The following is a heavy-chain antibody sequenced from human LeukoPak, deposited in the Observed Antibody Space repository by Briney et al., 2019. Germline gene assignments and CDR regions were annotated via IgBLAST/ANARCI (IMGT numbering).Heavy chain of an antibody. Sequence: GGSLRLSCAASGFTFSSYAMHWVRQAPGKGLEWVAVISYDGSNKYYADSVKGRFTISRDNSKNTLYLQMNSLRAEDTAVYYCARDLIGGATQLTCWFDPWGQGTLVTVSS. CDR2: ISYDGSNK. CDR1: GFTFSSYA. D-gene: IGHD1-26*01. CDR3: ARDLIGGATQLTCWFDP. J-gene: IGHJ5*02. V-gene: IGHV3-30-3*01.